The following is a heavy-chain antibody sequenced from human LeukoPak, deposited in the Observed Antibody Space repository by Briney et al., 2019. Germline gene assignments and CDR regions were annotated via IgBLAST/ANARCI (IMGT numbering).Heavy chain of an antibody. D-gene: IGHD3-10*01. J-gene: IGHJ4*02. Sequence: GSLRLSCVVSGITLSNYAMCWDRQAPGKGLEWVSGISGSAGGTNYADSVKGRFTISRDNSMNTMYLQMNSLRAEDTAVYFCAKRGIVIRGLLIIGFHKEAYYFDSWGQGILVTVSS. V-gene: IGHV3-23*01. CDR3: AKRGIVIRGLLIIGFHKEAYYFDS. CDR2: ISGSAGGT. CDR1: GITLSNYA.